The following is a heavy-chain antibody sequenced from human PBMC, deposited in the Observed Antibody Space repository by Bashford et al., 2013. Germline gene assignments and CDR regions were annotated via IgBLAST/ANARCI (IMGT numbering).Heavy chain of an antibody. CDR1: GYTFTSYA. J-gene: IGHJ6*02. V-gene: IGHV1-3*01. D-gene: IGHD6-6*01. Sequence: ASVKVSCKASGYTFTSYAMHWVRQAPGQRLEWMGWINAGNGNTKYSQKLQGRVTMTTDTSTSTAYMELRSLRSDDTAVYYCASLAGELVRSGYGMDVWGQGTTVTVSS. CDR3: ASLAGELVRSGYGMDV. CDR2: INAGNGNT.